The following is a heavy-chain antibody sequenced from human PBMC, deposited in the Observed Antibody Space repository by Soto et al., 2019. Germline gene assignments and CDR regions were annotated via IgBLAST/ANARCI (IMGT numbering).Heavy chain of an antibody. D-gene: IGHD6-19*01. CDR1: GFVSTNHN. Sequence: QAHLVQSGTEVKMPGDSVKVSCKASGFVSTNHNFHWVRQAPGQSLEWMGRINAGNGNTQYSQNFQGRVTFTSDPSASTAFMELTNLRFEDRAMYYCASDYGSNWRLWGQGTLVSVSS. J-gene: IGHJ4*02. CDR3: ASDYGSNWRL. V-gene: IGHV1-3*01. CDR2: INAGNGNT.